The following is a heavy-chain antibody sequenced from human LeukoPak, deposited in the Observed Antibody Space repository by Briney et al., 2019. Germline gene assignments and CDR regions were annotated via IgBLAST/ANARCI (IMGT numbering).Heavy chain of an antibody. CDR1: GGSFSGCY. J-gene: IGHJ4*02. D-gene: IGHD3-22*01. Sequence: SETLSLTCAVYGGSFSGCYWSWIRQPPGKGLEWIGEINHSGSTNYNPSLKSRLTISIDTSKNQFSLKLSSVTAADTAVYYCARFVVVTAFDYWGQGTLVTVSS. V-gene: IGHV4-34*01. CDR2: INHSGST. CDR3: ARFVVVTAFDY.